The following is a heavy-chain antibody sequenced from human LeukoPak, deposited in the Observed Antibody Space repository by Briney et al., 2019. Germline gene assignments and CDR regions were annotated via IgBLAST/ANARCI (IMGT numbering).Heavy chain of an antibody. CDR2: ISSSSSTI. J-gene: IGHJ4*02. Sequence: PGGSLRLSCAASGFTFSSYSMNWVRQAPGKGLEWVSFISSSSSTIYYADSVKGRFTISRDNSNLYLQMNSLRAEDTAIYYCARDIGNSGFNLDYWGQGTPVTVSS. CDR1: GFTFSSYS. V-gene: IGHV3-48*01. CDR3: ARDIGNSGFNLDY. D-gene: IGHD5-12*01.